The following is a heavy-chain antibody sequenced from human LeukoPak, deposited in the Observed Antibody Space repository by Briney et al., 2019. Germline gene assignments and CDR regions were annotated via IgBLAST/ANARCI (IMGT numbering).Heavy chain of an antibody. V-gene: IGHV4-39*01. J-gene: IGHJ4*02. CDR3: ARLLSTMIVVAYPDY. D-gene: IGHD3-22*01. CDR1: DGSISGSYYY. CDR2: IYHTGST. Sequence: PSETLSLTCTVFDGSISGSYYYWGWIRQPPGKALEWIGSIYHTGSTYYNPSLKSRVTISVDTSKKQFSLKLRAVTAADTAVYYCARLLSTMIVVAYPDYWGQGTLVTVSS.